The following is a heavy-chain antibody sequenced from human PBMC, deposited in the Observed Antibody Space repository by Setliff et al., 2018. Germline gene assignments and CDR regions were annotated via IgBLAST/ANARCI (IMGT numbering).Heavy chain of an antibody. D-gene: IGHD2-15*01. CDR1: GFTFSSYS. V-gene: IGHV3-23*01. J-gene: IGHJ4*02. CDR3: VKDRYCSDASCSPDYFDY. CDR2: ITGGGGST. Sequence: GESLKISCAASGFTFSSYSMNWVRQAPGKGLAWVSGITGGGGSTYYADPVKGRFTISRDNSKNTLYLQMNSLRAEDTAVYYCVKDRYCSDASCSPDYFDYWGQGTLVTVSS.